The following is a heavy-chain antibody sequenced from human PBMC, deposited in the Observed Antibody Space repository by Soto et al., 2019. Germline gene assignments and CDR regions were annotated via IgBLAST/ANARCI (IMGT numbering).Heavy chain of an antibody. D-gene: IGHD7-27*01. V-gene: IGHV1-8*01. Sequence: QVQLVQSGAEVKKPGASVKVSCKASGYTFSTYDINWVRQATGQGLEWMGWMNPNSGNTGYVQKFQGRVTMTRNTSISTAYMELSSLRSEDTAVYYCVSYRTGGTRLDYWGQGTLVTVSS. J-gene: IGHJ4*02. CDR1: GYTFSTYD. CDR2: MNPNSGNT. CDR3: VSYRTGGTRLDY.